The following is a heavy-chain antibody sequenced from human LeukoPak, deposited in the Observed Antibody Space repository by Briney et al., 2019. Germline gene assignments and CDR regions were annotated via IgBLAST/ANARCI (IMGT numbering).Heavy chain of an antibody. J-gene: IGHJ4*02. D-gene: IGHD3-22*01. CDR2: TYYSGRT. CDR3: ARVSSVITTSFDY. CDR1: GGSMTYYY. V-gene: IGHV4-59*01. Sequence: PSETLSLTCTVSGGSMTYYYWAWLRQPPGKTLEWIGYTYYSGRTDYNPSLKGRVSISVDRSRSSNQFSLTLSSVTAADTAVYYCARVSSVITTSFDYWGQGSLVTVSS.